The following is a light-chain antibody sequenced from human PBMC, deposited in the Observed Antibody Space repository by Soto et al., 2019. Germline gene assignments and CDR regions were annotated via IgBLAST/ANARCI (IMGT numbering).Light chain of an antibody. Sequence: DIQMTQSLSTLSASVGDRVTITCRASQSISSWLAWYQQKPGKAPKLLIYDASILESGVPSRFRGSGSGTEFPLTISSLQPDDFATYYCQQYNSYSRTFGQGTKVEIK. CDR3: QQYNSYSRT. CDR2: DAS. J-gene: IGKJ1*01. CDR1: QSISSW. V-gene: IGKV1-5*01.